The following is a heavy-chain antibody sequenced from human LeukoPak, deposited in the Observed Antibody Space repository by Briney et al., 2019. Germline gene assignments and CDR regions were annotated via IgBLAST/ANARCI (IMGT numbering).Heavy chain of an antibody. J-gene: IGHJ4*02. CDR2: MNPNTDDT. D-gene: IGHD6-25*01. V-gene: IGHV1-8*01. CDR1: GYPFTIFD. CDR3: AKDQEAAGTEFYFDY. Sequence: ASVKVSCKASGYPFTIFDINWVRQAPGQGLEWVGWMNPNTDDTVYAQNFRGRVTMTRDTSIGTAYMELNSLRSEDTAVYYCAKDQEAAGTEFYFDYWGQGTLVTVSS.